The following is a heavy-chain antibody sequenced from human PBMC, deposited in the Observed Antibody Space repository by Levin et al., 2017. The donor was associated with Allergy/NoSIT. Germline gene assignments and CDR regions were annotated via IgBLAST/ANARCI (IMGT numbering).Heavy chain of an antibody. CDR3: ARDPLRYFDLYYFDY. J-gene: IGHJ4*02. V-gene: IGHV3-21*01. CDR2: ISSSSSYI. D-gene: IGHD3-9*01. CDR1: GFTFSSYS. Sequence: GESLTISCAASGFTFSSYSMNWVRQAPGKGLEWVSSISSSSSYIYYADSVKGRFTISRDNAKNSLYLQMNSLRAEDTAVYYCARDPLRYFDLYYFDYWGQGTLVTVSS.